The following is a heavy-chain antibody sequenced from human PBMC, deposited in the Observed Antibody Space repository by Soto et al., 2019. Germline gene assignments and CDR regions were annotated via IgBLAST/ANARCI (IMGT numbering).Heavy chain of an antibody. CDR2: IIPMFATT. D-gene: IGHD3-22*01. CDR3: ARARISMIVGGAYYYAMDA. J-gene: IGHJ6*02. Sequence: QVQLVQSGAEVKKPGSSVKLSCKASAGTFSSYAMNWVRQAPGQGLEWMGGIIPMFATTNYAQKFQGRVTITADEYTRTAYMELSSLRSDDTAVYYCARARISMIVGGAYYYAMDAWGQGTAVTVSS. V-gene: IGHV1-69*12. CDR1: AGTFSSYA.